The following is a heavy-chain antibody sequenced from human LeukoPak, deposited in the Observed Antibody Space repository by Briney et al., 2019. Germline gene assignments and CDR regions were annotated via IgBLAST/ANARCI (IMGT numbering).Heavy chain of an antibody. V-gene: IGHV1-46*01. CDR2: INPSGGST. CDR1: GYTFTSYY. Sequence: ASVKVSCKASGYTFTSYYMHWARQAPGQGLEWMGIINPSGGSTSYAQKFQGRVTMTRDTSTSTVYMELSSLRSEDTAVYYCARDRPSLDDYGDYGVDYWGQGTLVTVSS. CDR3: ARDRPSLDDYGDYGVDY. J-gene: IGHJ4*02. D-gene: IGHD4-17*01.